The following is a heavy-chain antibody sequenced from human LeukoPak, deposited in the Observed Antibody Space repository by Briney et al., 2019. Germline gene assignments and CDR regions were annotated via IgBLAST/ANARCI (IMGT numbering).Heavy chain of an antibody. CDR3: AREGRLSY. Sequence: GGSLRLSCAASGFTFSNAWMSWVRQAPGKGLEWVANIKQEGSDKYYVDSVKGRFTISRDNAKNSLYLQMNSLRAEDTAVYYCAREGRLSYWGQGTLVTVSS. J-gene: IGHJ4*02. CDR2: IKQEGSDK. V-gene: IGHV3-7*05. CDR1: GFTFSNAW.